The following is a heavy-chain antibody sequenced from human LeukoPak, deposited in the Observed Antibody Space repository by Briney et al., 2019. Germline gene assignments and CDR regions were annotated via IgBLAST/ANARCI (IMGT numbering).Heavy chain of an antibody. V-gene: IGHV1-2*02. CDR3: ARAISLMDV. CDR1: GYTFTGYY. Sequence: ASVKVSFKASGYTFTGYYMHWVRQAPGQGLEWMGWINPNSGGTNYAQKFQGRVTMARDTSISTAYMELSRLRSDDTAVYYWARAISLMDVWGQGTTVTVSS. CDR2: INPNSGGT. D-gene: IGHD3-3*01. J-gene: IGHJ6*02.